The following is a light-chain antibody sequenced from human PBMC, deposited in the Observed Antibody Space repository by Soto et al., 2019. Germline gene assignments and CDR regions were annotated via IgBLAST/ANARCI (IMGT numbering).Light chain of an antibody. Sequence: DIQITQSPSSLSASVGDRVTMTCRASQRISSYLNWYQQKPGKAPNLLIYDASILQTGVPSRFRGRGSGTEFTLTISSLQTEDFPTYHCQQFHTYPFGFGQGTRLEIK. V-gene: IGKV1-9*01. CDR2: DAS. CDR1: QRISSY. J-gene: IGKJ5*01. CDR3: QQFHTYPFG.